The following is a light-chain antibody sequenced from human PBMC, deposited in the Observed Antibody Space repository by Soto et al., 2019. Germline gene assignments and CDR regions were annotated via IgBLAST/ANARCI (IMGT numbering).Light chain of an antibody. V-gene: IGKV3-20*01. CDR3: KYYGSSVT. Sequence: EIVMTQSPATMSVSPGERATLSCRASQSMGSNVAWYQQKPGQAPRLLIYGTSNRATGGIADRFSGSGSGTDFTLTISRLEPEDFAVYYCKYYGSSVTFAGGTKVDIK. J-gene: IGKJ4*01. CDR2: GTS. CDR1: QSMGSN.